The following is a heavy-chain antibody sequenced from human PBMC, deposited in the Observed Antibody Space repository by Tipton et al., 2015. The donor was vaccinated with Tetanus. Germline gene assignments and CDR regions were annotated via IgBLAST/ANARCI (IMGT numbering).Heavy chain of an antibody. V-gene: IGHV4-59*12. CDR3: ARGVWFGPGPRYYFDY. Sequence: GLVKPSETLSLTCTVSGASISNFYWSWIRQPPGKGLEWIGHIYFNGSTTYNPSLKSRVTISLGASKKQFSLSLNSVTAADTAVYFCARGVWFGPGPRYYFDYWGQGTLVTVSS. CDR2: IYFNGST. CDR1: GASISNFY. D-gene: IGHD3-10*01. J-gene: IGHJ4*02.